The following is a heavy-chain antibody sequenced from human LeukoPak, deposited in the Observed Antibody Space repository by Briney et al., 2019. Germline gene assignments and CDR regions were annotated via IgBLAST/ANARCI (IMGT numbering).Heavy chain of an antibody. J-gene: IGHJ4*02. Sequence: SETLSLTCAVYGGSFSGYYWSWIRQPPGKGLEWIGEINHSGSTNYNPSLKSRVTISVDTSKNQFSLKLSSVTAADTAVYYCARGLKWPQYHKYYFDYWGQGTLVTVSS. CDR1: GGSFSGYY. D-gene: IGHD5-24*01. CDR3: ARGLKWPQYHKYYFDY. CDR2: INHSGST. V-gene: IGHV4-34*01.